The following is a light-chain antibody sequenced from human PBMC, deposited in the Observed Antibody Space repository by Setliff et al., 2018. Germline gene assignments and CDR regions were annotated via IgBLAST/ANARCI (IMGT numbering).Light chain of an antibody. CDR3: SSYSSSNIPFV. CDR1: SSNVGGYNY. V-gene: IGLV2-14*03. CDR2: DVT. Sequence: QSALTQPASVSGSPGQSVTISCTGTSSNVGGYNYVSWYQQHPGKAPNLIIYDVTKRPSGVSDRFSGSKSGNTASLTISGLQGEDEADYYCSSYSSSNIPFVFGTGTKVTVL. J-gene: IGLJ1*01.